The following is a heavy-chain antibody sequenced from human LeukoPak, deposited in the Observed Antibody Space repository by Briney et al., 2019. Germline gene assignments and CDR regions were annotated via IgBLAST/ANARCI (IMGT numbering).Heavy chain of an antibody. CDR3: SRESGAFCPFGY. V-gene: IGHV4-39*07. D-gene: IGHD1-26*01. CDR2: IYYSGST. J-gene: IGHJ4*02. Sequence: SETLSLTCTVSGGSISSYYWSWIRQPPGKGLEWIGSIYYSGSTYYNPSLKSRVTISVDTSKNQFSLKLTSVTAADTAIYYCSRESGAFCPFGYWGQGTLVIVPP. CDR1: GGSISSYY.